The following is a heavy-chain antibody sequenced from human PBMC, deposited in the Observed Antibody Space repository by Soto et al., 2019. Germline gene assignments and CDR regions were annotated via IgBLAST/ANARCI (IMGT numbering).Heavy chain of an antibody. J-gene: IGHJ4*02. Sequence: SETLSLTCTVSNGSLSTYFWSWIRQPAGKGLEWIGRIHPGGSTNSDPSLKSRVTMSVDTSKNQFSLKLTSVTAADTAIYYCARHMHNWNYFDYWGQGTLVTVAS. CDR1: NGSLSTYF. D-gene: IGHD1-20*01. CDR3: ARHMHNWNYFDY. V-gene: IGHV4-4*07. CDR2: IHPGGST.